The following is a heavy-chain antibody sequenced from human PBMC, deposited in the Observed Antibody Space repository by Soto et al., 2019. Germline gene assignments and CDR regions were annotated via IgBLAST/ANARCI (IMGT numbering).Heavy chain of an antibody. CDR3: AREGYYDSSGYPYDAFDI. CDR1: GFTFSSYG. Sequence: QVQLVESGGGVVQPGRSLRLSCAASGFTFSSYGMHWVRQAPGKGLEWVAVIWYDGSNKYYADSVKGRFTISRDNSKKTLYLQMNSLRAEDTAVYYCAREGYYDSSGYPYDAFDIWGQGTMVTVSS. V-gene: IGHV3-33*01. J-gene: IGHJ3*02. D-gene: IGHD3-22*01. CDR2: IWYDGSNK.